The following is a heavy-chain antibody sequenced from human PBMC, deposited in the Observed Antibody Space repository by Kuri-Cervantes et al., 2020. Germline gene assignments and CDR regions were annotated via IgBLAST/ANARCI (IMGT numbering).Heavy chain of an antibody. CDR3: ARDPEGLPQGYYYYYYMDV. V-gene: IGHV3-11*04. CDR1: GFTFSDYY. J-gene: IGHJ6*03. Sequence: GSLRLSCAASGFTFSDYYMSWIRQAPGKGLEWVSYISSSGSTIYYADSVKGRFTISRDNAKNSLYLQMNSLRAEDTAVYYCARDPEGLPQGYYYYYYMDVWGKGTTVTVSS. CDR2: ISSSGSTI. D-gene: IGHD1-14*01.